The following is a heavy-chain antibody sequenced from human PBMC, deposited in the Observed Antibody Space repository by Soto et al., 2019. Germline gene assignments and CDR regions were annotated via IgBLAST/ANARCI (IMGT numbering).Heavy chain of an antibody. CDR1: GDTFTDYY. Sequence: QVQLMQSGAEVKKPGASVKVSCKASGDTFTDYYIHWVRQAPGQGLEWMGTVNPSGGHTTYAQRFLGRVPMDRDTSTSTLYMELTSLTSDDTAIYYCARGGHVVVVTAALDYWGQGTLVTVSS. CDR3: ARGGHVVVVTAALDY. D-gene: IGHD2-21*02. CDR2: VNPSGGHT. J-gene: IGHJ4*02. V-gene: IGHV1-46*01.